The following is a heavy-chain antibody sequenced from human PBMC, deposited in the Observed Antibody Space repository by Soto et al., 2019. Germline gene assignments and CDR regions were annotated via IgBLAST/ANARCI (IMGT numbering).Heavy chain of an antibody. CDR3: ARGERQMGRLDY. CDR1: GFTFSSYA. J-gene: IGHJ4*02. D-gene: IGHD1-26*01. CDR2: FSGSGDST. Sequence: VQLLESGGGLVQPGGSLRLSCAASGFTFSSYAMSWVRQAPGKGLEWVSGFSGSGDSTYYADSVKGRFTISRDNSKNTLYLQMNSLRVEDTAVYYCARGERQMGRLDYWGQGTLVTVSS. V-gene: IGHV3-23*01.